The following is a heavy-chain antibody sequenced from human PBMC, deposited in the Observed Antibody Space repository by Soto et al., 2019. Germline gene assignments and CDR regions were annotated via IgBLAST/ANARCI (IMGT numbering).Heavy chain of an antibody. V-gene: IGHV3-21*01. D-gene: IGHD6-13*01. CDR3: TGDVSRDSSARGWFDP. CDR1: GFTFRSFT. Sequence: PGGSLRLSCAASGFTFRSFTMNWVRQAPGKGLEWVSTISSNSAYIYYTDALRGRFTISRDNAKNSLHLQMNSLRAEDTAVYYYTGDVSRDSSARGWFDPWGPGTLVTVSS. J-gene: IGHJ5*02. CDR2: ISSNSAYI.